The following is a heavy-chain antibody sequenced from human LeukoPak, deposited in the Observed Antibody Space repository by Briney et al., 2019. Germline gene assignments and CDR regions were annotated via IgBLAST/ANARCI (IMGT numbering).Heavy chain of an antibody. CDR3: ARLPSAYYYESY. V-gene: IGHV4-39*01. Sequence: SETLSLTCTVSGGSISSSYYYWGWIRQPPGKGLEWIGSIYYSGSTYYNPSLKSRVTISVDTSKNQFSLKLSSVTAADTAVYYCARLPSAYYYESYWGQGTLVTVSS. J-gene: IGHJ4*02. D-gene: IGHD3-22*01. CDR2: IYYSGST. CDR1: GGSISSSYYY.